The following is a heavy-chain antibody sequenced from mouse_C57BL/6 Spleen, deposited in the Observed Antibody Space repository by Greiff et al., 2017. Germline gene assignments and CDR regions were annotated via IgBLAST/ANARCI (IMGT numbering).Heavy chain of an antibody. CDR1: GYSFTDYN. D-gene: IGHD1-1*01. J-gene: IGHJ2*01. V-gene: IGHV1-39*01. Sequence: EVQLQQSGPELVKPGASVKISCKASGYSFTDYNMNWVKQSNGKSLEWIGVINPNYGTTSYNQKFKGKATLTVDPSSSTAYMQLNSLTSEDSAVYYCARSKYYGSSYYFDYWGQGTTLTVSS. CDR3: ARSKYYGSSYYFDY. CDR2: INPNYGTT.